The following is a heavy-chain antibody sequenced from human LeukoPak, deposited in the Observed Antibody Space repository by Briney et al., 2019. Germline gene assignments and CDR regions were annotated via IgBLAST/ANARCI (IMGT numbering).Heavy chain of an antibody. V-gene: IGHV4-34*01. J-gene: IGHJ4*02. CDR3: ARLKVYSSGWYPSYCFDY. CDR1: GGSFSGYY. D-gene: IGHD6-19*01. CDR2: VNHSGST. Sequence: SETLSLTCAVYGGSFSGYYWNWIRQPPGKGLEWLGEVNHSGSTNYNPSLKSRVTISVDTSKNRFSLKLSSETAADTAVYYCARLKVYSSGWYPSYCFDYWGQGTLVTVSS.